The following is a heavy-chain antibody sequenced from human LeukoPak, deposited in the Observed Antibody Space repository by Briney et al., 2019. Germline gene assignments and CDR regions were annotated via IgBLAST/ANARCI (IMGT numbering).Heavy chain of an antibody. CDR1: GGPISSYY. CDR3: AREGSTRCFDY. Sequence: SETLSLTCTVSGGPISSYYWNWIRQPAGKGLEWIGRIYISGSTNHNPSLKSRVTMSVDTSMNQFSLELSSVTAADTAVYYCAREGSTRCFDYWGQGTLVTVSS. D-gene: IGHD2-2*01. CDR2: IYISGST. J-gene: IGHJ4*02. V-gene: IGHV4-4*07.